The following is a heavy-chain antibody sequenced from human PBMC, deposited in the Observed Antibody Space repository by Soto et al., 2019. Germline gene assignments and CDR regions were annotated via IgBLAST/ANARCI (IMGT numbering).Heavy chain of an antibody. J-gene: IGHJ6*02. D-gene: IGHD2-21*01. CDR2: IIPILGIA. V-gene: IGHV1-69*02. Sequence: SVKVSCKASGGTFSSYTVCWVRQAPGQGLEWVGRIIPILGIANYAQKFQGRVSITADKSTSTAYMELSSLRSEDTAVYYCARSVIRDYGMDVWGQGTTVTVSS. CDR3: ARSVIRDYGMDV. CDR1: GGTFSSYT.